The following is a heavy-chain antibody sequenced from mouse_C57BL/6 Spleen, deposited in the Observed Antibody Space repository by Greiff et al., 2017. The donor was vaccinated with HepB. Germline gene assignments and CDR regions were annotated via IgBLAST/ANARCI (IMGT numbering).Heavy chain of an antibody. V-gene: IGHV1-39*01. CDR3: AAYDYDYAMDY. J-gene: IGHJ4*01. D-gene: IGHD2-4*01. CDR1: GYSFTDYN. CDR2: INPNYGTT. Sequence: VQLKESGPELVKPGASVKISCKASGYSFTDYNMNWVKQSNGKSLEWIGVINPNYGTTSYKQTFKGKATLTVDQSSSTAYMQLNSLTSEDSAIYYWAAYDYDYAMDYWGQGTSVTVSS.